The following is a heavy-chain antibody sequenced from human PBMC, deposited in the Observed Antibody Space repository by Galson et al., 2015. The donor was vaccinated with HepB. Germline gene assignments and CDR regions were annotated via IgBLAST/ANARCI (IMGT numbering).Heavy chain of an antibody. J-gene: IGHJ4*02. CDR1: GGTFSSYA. D-gene: IGHD1-1*01. CDR2: IIPIFGTA. V-gene: IGHV1-69*13. CDR3: ASIPIAPDNLDY. Sequence: SVKVSCKASGGTFSSYAISWVRQAPGQGLEWMGGIIPIFGTANYAQKFQGRVTITADESTSTAYMELSSLRSEDAAVYYCASIPIAPDNLDYWGQGTLVTVSS.